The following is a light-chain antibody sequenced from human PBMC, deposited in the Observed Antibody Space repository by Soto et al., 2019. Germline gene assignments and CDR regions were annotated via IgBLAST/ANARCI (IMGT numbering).Light chain of an antibody. CDR1: QSVSRW. J-gene: IGKJ2*01. CDR2: ATR. V-gene: IGKV1-5*03. CDR3: KQYSVSPT. Sequence: DIQLTQSPTTLSASVGDRVTITCRASQSVSRWLDWYQQKPGKPPKLLIYATRELENGVPESFGASGSGTEFTLAINSRQADDLATYYCKQYSVSPTFGQGTRLELK.